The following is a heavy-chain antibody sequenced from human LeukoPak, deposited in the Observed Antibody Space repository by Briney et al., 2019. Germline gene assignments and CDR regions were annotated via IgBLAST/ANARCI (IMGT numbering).Heavy chain of an antibody. Sequence: PSETPSLTCAVYGGSFSGYYWSWIRQPPGKGLEWIGEINHSGSTNYNPSLKSRVTISVDTSKNQFSLKLSSVTAADTAVYYCARGSGFGFTMVRGGPGRAFDIWGQGTMVTVSS. J-gene: IGHJ3*02. CDR1: GGSFSGYY. V-gene: IGHV4-34*01. D-gene: IGHD3-10*01. CDR2: INHSGST. CDR3: ARGSGFGFTMVRGGPGRAFDI.